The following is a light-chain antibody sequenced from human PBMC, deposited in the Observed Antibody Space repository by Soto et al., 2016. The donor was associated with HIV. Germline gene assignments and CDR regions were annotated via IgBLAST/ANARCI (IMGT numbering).Light chain of an antibody. CDR1: NIGSKI. Sequence: SYELTQPPSVSVAPGRTARITCGENNIGSKIVHWYQQKSGQAPVLVVYEDSDRPSGIPERFSGSNSGNTATLTISRVEAGDEADYHCQVWDSSSDQYVFGSGTKVTVL. CDR2: EDS. V-gene: IGLV3-21*03. J-gene: IGLJ1*01. CDR3: QVWDSSSDQYV.